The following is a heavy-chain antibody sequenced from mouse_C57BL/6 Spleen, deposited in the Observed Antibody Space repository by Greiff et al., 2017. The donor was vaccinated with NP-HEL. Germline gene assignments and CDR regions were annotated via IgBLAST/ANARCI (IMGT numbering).Heavy chain of an antibody. Sequence: QVQLQQSGAELVRPGASVTLSCKASGYTFTDYEMHWVKQTPVHGLEWIGAIDPETGGTAYNQKVKGKAILTADKSSSTAYMELRSLTSEDSAVYYCTGLTGTDWGQGTTLTVSS. CDR2: IDPETGGT. V-gene: IGHV1-15*01. CDR1: GYTFTDYE. J-gene: IGHJ2*01. D-gene: IGHD4-1*01. CDR3: TGLTGTD.